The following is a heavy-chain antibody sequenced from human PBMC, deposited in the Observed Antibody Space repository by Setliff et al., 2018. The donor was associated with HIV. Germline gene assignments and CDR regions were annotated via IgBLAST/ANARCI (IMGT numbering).Heavy chain of an antibody. CDR1: EFSVSSNT. CDR3: VTLTENYNHN. CDR2: IYSGGGT. V-gene: IGHV3-66*01. Sequence: GGSLRLSCAGSEFSVSSNTMSWIRQAPGKGPEWVSLIYSGGGTYYADSVKGRFTISRDSSRNTLYLQLTSLRVEDTAMYYCVTLTENYNHNWGQGTLVTVSS. D-gene: IGHD1-1*01. J-gene: IGHJ4*02.